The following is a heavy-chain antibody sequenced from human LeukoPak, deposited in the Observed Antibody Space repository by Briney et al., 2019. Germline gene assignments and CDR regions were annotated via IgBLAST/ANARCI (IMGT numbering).Heavy chain of an antibody. D-gene: IGHD3-3*01. CDR1: GGSISSGSYY. CDR3: ARGFWSGYWGIDY. Sequence: SQTLSLTCTVSGGSISSGSYYWSWIRQPAGKGLEWIGRIYTSGSTNYNPSLKSRVTISVDTSNNQFSLKLSSVTAADTAVYYCARGFWSGYWGIDYWGQGTLVTVSS. CDR2: IYTSGST. J-gene: IGHJ4*02. V-gene: IGHV4-61*02.